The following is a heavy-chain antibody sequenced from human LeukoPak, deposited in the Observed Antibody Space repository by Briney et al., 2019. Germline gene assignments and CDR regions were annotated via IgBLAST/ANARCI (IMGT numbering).Heavy chain of an antibody. CDR3: ARADTDYDYVWESYRVAFDI. Sequence: GASVKVSCKASGGTFSSYAISWVRQAPGQGLKWMGGIIPIFGTANYAQKFQGRVTITADESTSTAYMELSSLRSEDTAVYYCARADTDYDYVWESYRVAFDIWGQGTMVTVSS. D-gene: IGHD3-16*02. CDR1: GGTFSSYA. J-gene: IGHJ3*02. CDR2: IIPIFGTA. V-gene: IGHV1-69*13.